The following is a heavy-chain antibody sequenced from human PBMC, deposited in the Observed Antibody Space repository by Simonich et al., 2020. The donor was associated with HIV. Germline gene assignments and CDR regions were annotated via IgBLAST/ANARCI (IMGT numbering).Heavy chain of an antibody. Sequence: QVQLQQWGAGLLKPSETLSLTCAVYGGSFSGYYWSWFRQPPGKGLEWIGEINHSATTNYNPSLKSRVTISVDTSKNQFSLKLSSVTAADTAVYYCARLTAGGLGEYFQHWGQGTLVTVSS. CDR2: INHSATT. V-gene: IGHV4-34*01. CDR3: ARLTAGGLGEYFQH. J-gene: IGHJ1*01. CDR1: GGSFSGYY. D-gene: IGHD6-13*01.